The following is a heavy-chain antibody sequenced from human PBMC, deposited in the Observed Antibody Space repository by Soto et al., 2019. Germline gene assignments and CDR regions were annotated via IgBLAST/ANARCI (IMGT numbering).Heavy chain of an antibody. CDR2: IYYSGST. CDR3: ARGAAYYDYVWGSYKFSYFDY. D-gene: IGHD3-16*01. Sequence: PSETLSLTCTVSGGSISSGDYYWSWIRQPPGKGLEWIGYIYYSGSTYYNPSLKSRVTISVDTSKNQFSLKLSSVTAADTAVYYCARGAAYYDYVWGSYKFSYFDYWGQGTLVTVSS. J-gene: IGHJ4*02. CDR1: GGSISSGDYY. V-gene: IGHV4-30-4*01.